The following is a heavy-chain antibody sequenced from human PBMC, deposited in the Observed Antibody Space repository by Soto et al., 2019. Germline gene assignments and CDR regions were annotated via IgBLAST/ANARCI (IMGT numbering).Heavy chain of an antibody. V-gene: IGHV3-7*03. CDR2: IKEDGSKQ. D-gene: IGHD1-7*01. CDR3: ARGTRNPGLDN. Sequence: GGSLSLSCAASGFTFSDSWMNWVRQAPGKGLEWVGNIKEDGSKQGYVDSVRGRFTISRDNAKNSLYLQINSLRAEDTAVYYCARGTRNPGLDNWGQGTPVTVSS. J-gene: IGHJ4*02. CDR1: GFTFSDSW.